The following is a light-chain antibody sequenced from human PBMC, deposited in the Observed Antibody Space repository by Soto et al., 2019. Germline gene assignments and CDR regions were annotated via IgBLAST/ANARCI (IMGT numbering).Light chain of an antibody. CDR2: DVS. CDR1: SSDVGGYNY. V-gene: IGLV2-11*01. CDR3: CSYAGSYTWV. Sequence: QSALTQPRSVPGSPGQSVTISCTEPSSDVGGYNYVSWYQQHPGKAPKLMIYDVSKRPSGVPDRFSGSKSGNTASLTISGLQAEDEADYYCCSYAGSYTWVFGGGTKLTVL. J-gene: IGLJ3*02.